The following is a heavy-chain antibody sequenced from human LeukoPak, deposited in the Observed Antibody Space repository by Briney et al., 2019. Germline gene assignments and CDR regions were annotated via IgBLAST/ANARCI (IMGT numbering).Heavy chain of an antibody. CDR2: ISSSSSYI. CDR1: GFTFSSYW. J-gene: IGHJ4*02. Sequence: SGGSLRLSCAASGFTFSSYWMSWVRQAPGKGLEWVSSISSSSSYIYYADSVKGRFTISRDNAKNSLYLQMNSLRAEDTAVYYCARGTTMVRGVIYWGQGTLVTVSS. D-gene: IGHD3-10*01. V-gene: IGHV3-21*01. CDR3: ARGTTMVRGVIY.